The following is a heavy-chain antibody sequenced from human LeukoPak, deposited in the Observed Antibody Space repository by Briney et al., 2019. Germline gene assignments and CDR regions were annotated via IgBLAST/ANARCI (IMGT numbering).Heavy chain of an antibody. J-gene: IGHJ4*02. D-gene: IGHD3-22*01. V-gene: IGHV5-51*01. CDR2: IYPGDSDT. CDR3: ARVGPYDSSGYYYFDY. Sequence: GESLKISCKGSGYSFTSYWIGWVRQMPGKGLEWMGIIYPGDSDTRYCPSFQGQVTISADKSISTAYLQWSSLKASDTAMYYCARVGPYDSSGYYYFDYWGQGTLVTVSS. CDR1: GYSFTSYW.